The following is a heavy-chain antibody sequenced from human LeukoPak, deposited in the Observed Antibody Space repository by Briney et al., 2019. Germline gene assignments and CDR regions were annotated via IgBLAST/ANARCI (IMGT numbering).Heavy chain of an antibody. J-gene: IGHJ4*02. CDR1: GVSFDDYY. D-gene: IGHD4-11*01. CDR2: INHSGYT. V-gene: IGHV4-34*01. CDR3: TRMTRGHDY. Sequence: SETLSLTCAVSGVSFDDYYWSWIRQTPGKGLEWIGEINHSGYTNDNPSLKSRVTLSIDTSRKQFSLNLRSVTVADAGIYFCTRMTRGHDYWGQGTQVTVSS.